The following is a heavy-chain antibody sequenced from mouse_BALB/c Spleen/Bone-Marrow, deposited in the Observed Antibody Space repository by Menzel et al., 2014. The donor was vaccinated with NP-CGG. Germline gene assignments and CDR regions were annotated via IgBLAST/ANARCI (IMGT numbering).Heavy chain of an antibody. D-gene: IGHD2-3*01. CDR2: ISSGGRYI. CDR3: TREEDYDGNYKFTY. Sequence: EVQLVESGGDLVKPGGSLKLSCAASGFTFXTYIMSWVRQTPEKRLEWVATISSGGRYIFYPDSVKGRFTLSRDNAKNTLYLQMSSLRSDDTAMYYCTREEDYDGNYKFTYWGQGTLVTVSA. V-gene: IGHV5-6-4*01. CDR1: GFTFXTYI. J-gene: IGHJ3*01.